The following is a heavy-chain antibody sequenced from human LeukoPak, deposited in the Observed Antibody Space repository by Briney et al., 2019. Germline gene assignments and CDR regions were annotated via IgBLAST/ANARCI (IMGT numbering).Heavy chain of an antibody. CDR3: ARATNQEY. Sequence: PGGSVRLFCAASGFTYSSYHMNWVRQAPGKGVEWVSYGSSSNRTISYKDSVKGRFTISRDNAKNSLYLQMNSLRDEYTAVYYCARATNQEYWGQGTLVTVSS. J-gene: IGHJ4*02. V-gene: IGHV3-48*02. D-gene: IGHD2-8*01. CDR1: GFTYSSYH. CDR2: GSSSNRTI.